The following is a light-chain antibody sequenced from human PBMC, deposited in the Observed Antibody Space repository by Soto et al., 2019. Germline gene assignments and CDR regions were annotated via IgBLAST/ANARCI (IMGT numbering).Light chain of an antibody. V-gene: IGKV3-15*01. J-gene: IGKJ2*01. Sequence: EIVMTQSPATLSVSPGERATLSCRASQSVGTDLAWYQQKSGQAPRLLIYGASTRATRIPARFSGSGSGTEFSLTISSLQSEDFAVYYCQQYSDWPPFTFGQGTKLDIK. CDR2: GAS. CDR1: QSVGTD. CDR3: QQYSDWPPFT.